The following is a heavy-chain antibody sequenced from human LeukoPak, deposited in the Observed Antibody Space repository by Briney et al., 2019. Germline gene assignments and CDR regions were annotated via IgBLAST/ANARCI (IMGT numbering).Heavy chain of an antibody. V-gene: IGHV1-2*02. J-gene: IGHJ4*02. CDR1: GYTFTGYY. CDR3: ARTYTAIHYFDY. Sequence: ASVKVSCKASGYTFTGYYMHWVRQAPGQGLEWMGWINPNIGGTNYAQKFQGRVTMTRDTSISTAYMELSRLTSDDTALYYCARTYTAIHYFDYWGQGTPVTVSS. CDR2: INPNIGGT. D-gene: IGHD2-21*02.